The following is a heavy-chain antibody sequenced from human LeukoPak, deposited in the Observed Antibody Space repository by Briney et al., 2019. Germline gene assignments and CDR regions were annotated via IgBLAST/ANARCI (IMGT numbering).Heavy chain of an antibody. CDR2: ISAYNDNT. Sequence: GASVKVSCKASAYIFTNYGITWVRQAPGQGLEWMGWISAYNDNTNYAQNLQGRVTMTTDTSMSTAYMELRSLRSDDTAVYYCARDLDYGDSIDAFDIWGQGTVVTVSS. CDR3: ARDLDYGDSIDAFDI. V-gene: IGHV1-18*01. CDR1: AYIFTNYG. D-gene: IGHD4-17*01. J-gene: IGHJ3*02.